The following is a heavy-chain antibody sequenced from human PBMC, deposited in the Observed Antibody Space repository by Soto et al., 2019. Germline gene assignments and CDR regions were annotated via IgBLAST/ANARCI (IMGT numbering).Heavy chain of an antibody. J-gene: IGHJ5*01. Sequence: RTRRLSGVASGRCCSNYAIISVRQSPGKGLEWVSIITSSGSTTHFADAVKGRFTISRHNSKNTLYLQMNTLRAEATAVYSWAKGMATILGWFDSWSQGTQVT. CDR1: GRCCSNYA. CDR2: ITSSGSTT. V-gene: IGHV3-23*01. D-gene: IGHD5-12*01. CDR3: AKGMATILGWFDS.